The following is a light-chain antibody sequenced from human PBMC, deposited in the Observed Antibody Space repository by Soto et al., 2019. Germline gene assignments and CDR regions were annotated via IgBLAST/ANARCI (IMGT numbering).Light chain of an antibody. CDR1: QSISSN. CDR2: GAS. Sequence: EVVMTQSPATLSVSPGERATLSCRASQSISSNLAWYQQKPGQPPRLLSYGASTRATGIPARFGGSGSGTEFTLTISSLQSEDFAVYYCQQYNNWPPWTFGQGTKVEIK. J-gene: IGKJ1*01. CDR3: QQYNNWPPWT. V-gene: IGKV3-15*01.